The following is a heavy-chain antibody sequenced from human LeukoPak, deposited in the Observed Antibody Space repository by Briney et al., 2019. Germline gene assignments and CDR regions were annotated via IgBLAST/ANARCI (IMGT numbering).Heavy chain of an antibody. CDR3: ATATNFYSSGYYPFDY. V-gene: IGHV3-21*05. CDR2: IRSSSET. D-gene: IGHD3-22*01. CDR1: GFIFSQHS. J-gene: IGHJ4*02. Sequence: PGGSLRLSCAASGFIFSQHSMNWVRQAPGKGLEWVSHIRSSSETFYADSVKGRFTISRDNAKNSLYLQMNSLRAEDTAVYYCATATNFYSSGYYPFDYWGQGTLVTVSS.